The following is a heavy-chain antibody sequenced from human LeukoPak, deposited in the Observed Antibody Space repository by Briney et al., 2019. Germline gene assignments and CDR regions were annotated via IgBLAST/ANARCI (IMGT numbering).Heavy chain of an antibody. Sequence: GASVKVSCKASGYTFTGYYMHWVRQAPGQGLEWMGWINPNSGGTNYAQKFQGRVTMTRDTSISTAYMELSRLRSDDTAVYYCARDPREIKYSSGWYHNWFDPWGQGTLVTVSS. CDR1: GYTFTGYY. CDR2: INPNSGGT. D-gene: IGHD6-19*01. V-gene: IGHV1-2*02. CDR3: ARDPREIKYSSGWYHNWFDP. J-gene: IGHJ5*02.